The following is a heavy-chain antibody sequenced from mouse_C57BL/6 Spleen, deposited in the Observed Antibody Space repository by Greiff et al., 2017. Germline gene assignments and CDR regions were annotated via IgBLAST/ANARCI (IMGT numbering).Heavy chain of an antibody. CDR2: IRSGSSTI. CDR1: GFTFSDYG. V-gene: IGHV5-17*01. J-gene: IGHJ1*03. CDR3: ARPNPYYYGSNWYFDV. D-gene: IGHD1-1*01. Sequence: EVNLVESGGGLVKPGGSLKLSCAASGFTFSDYGMHWVRQAPEKGLEWVAYIRSGSSTIYYADTMKGRYTISRDNAKNTLFLQMTSLRSEDTAMYYCARPNPYYYGSNWYFDVWGTGTTVTVSS.